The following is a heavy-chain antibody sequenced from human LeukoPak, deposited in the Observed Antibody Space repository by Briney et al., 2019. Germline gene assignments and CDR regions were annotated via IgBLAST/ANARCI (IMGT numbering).Heavy chain of an antibody. J-gene: IGHJ5*02. CDR1: VGSFSDYY. V-gene: IGHV4-34*01. D-gene: IGHD3-10*01. CDR3: ARSGSGSLNWFDP. Sequence: SETLSLTCAVYVGSFSDYYWSWIRQPPGKGLEWIGEINYSGGTSYNPSLKSRVTISVDTSKNQFSLKLSSVTAADTAVYYCARSGSGSLNWFDPWGQGTLVTVSS. CDR2: INYSGGT.